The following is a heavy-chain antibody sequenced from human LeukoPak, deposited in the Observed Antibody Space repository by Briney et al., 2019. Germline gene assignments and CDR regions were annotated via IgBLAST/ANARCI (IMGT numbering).Heavy chain of an antibody. V-gene: IGHV4-4*02. CDR3: ARDSPTAEPYYYYYGMDV. Sequence: SETLSLTCAVSGGSISSSNWWSWVLQPPGKGLEWIVEIYHSGSTNYNPSLKSRVTISVDKSKNQFSLKLSSVTAADTAVYYCARDSPTAEPYYYYYGMDVWGQGTTVTVSS. CDR2: IYHSGST. CDR1: GGSISSSNW. D-gene: IGHD1-14*01. J-gene: IGHJ6*02.